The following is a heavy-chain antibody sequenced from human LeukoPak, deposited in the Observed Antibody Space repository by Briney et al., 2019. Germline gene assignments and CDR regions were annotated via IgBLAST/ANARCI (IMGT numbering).Heavy chain of an antibody. D-gene: IGHD3-3*01. CDR1: GYTFTGYY. CDR3: ARGLDDFWSGYSPSY. V-gene: IGHV1-2*02. J-gene: IGHJ4*02. Sequence: ASVKVSCKASGYTFTGYYMHWVRQAPGQGLEWMGWINPNSGGTNYAQKFQGRVTMTRDTSISTAYMELSRPRSDDTAVYYCARGLDDFWSGYSPSYWGQGTLVTVSS. CDR2: INPNSGGT.